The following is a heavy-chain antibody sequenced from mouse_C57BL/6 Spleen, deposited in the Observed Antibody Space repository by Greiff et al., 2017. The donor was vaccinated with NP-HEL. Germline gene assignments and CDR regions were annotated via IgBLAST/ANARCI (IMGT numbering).Heavy chain of an antibody. CDR3: ARKGDWVKNYFDY. Sequence: VQLQQSGPELVKPGASVKISCKASGYTFTDYYINWVKQRPGQGLEWIGWIFPGSGSTSYNEKFKGTARLTVDKSSSSAYMLLSSLTSEDSAVYFCARKGDWVKNYFDYWGQGTTLSVSS. CDR2: IFPGSGST. D-gene: IGHD4-1*01. J-gene: IGHJ2*01. CDR1: GYTFTDYY. V-gene: IGHV1-75*01.